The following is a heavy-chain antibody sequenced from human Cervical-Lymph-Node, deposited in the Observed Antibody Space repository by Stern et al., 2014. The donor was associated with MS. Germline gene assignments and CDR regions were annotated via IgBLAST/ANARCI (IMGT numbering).Heavy chain of an antibody. CDR2: ITPKSGVT. CDR3: ATRRGCSGGSCSSRSLDY. V-gene: IGHV1-2*06. D-gene: IGHD2-15*01. J-gene: IGHJ4*02. Sequence: VQLVESGADVKKPGASVKVSCKASGYTFTAYNMHWLRKAPGQALEWMGRITPKSGVTNYAQTFHDQGTMTRGTFLSTVYMVLSRLRSNDTAMYYCATRRGCSGGSCSSRSLDYWGQGTLVTVSS. CDR1: GYTFTAYN.